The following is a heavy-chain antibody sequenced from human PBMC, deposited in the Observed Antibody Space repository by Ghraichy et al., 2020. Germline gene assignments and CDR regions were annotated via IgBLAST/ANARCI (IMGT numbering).Heavy chain of an antibody. CDR1: GGSIRPYY. CDR2: VHYSGGT. CDR3: ARRGRGYSLSAYGLDV. Sequence: SETLSLTCSVSGGSIRPYYWSWIRQPPGKGLEWIGYVHYSGGTDYDPSLKSRVSISVDTSKNQFSLRLTSVTAADTAVYYCARRGRGYSLSAYGLDVWGQGTTVTVSS. V-gene: IGHV4-59*08. D-gene: IGHD5-18*01. J-gene: IGHJ6*02.